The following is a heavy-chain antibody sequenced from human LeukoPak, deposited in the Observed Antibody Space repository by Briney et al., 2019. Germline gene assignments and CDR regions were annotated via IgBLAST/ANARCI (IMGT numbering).Heavy chain of an antibody. CDR3: ARTSPRAATFDS. V-gene: IGHV4-4*07. CDR2: IYPSGST. Sequence: PSETLSLTCAVSGGSISSYYWSWIRQPAGKGLEWIGRIYPSGSTNYNPSLKSRVTMSVDTSKNRFSLKLSSVTAADTAVYYCARTSPRAATFDSWGQGTLVTVSS. D-gene: IGHD2-15*01. J-gene: IGHJ4*02. CDR1: GGSISSYY.